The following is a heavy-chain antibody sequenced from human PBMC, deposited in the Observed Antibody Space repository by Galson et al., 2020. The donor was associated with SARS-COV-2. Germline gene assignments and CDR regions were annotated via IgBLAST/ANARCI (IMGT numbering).Heavy chain of an antibody. J-gene: IGHJ4*02. CDR3: ARGGFNWNYPDF. D-gene: IGHD1-20*01. CDR1: GFTFSSYG. CDR2: ISHDGSNE. Sequence: GESLKISCAASGFTFSSYGMHWVRQAPGKGLEWVAVISHDGSNEYYADSVKGRCTISRDNSKDTSTLYLRMNNLRPDDTSVYYCARGGFNWNYPDFWGQGTLVTVSS. V-gene: IGHV3-30*06.